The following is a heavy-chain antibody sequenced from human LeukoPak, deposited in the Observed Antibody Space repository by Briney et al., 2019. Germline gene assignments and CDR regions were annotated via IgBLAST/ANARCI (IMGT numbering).Heavy chain of an antibody. V-gene: IGHV4-59*12. CDR1: GGSINSYY. CDR2: IFYSGNT. CDR3: ARETTLPVVSSSSYYYYYMDV. D-gene: IGHD6-6*01. J-gene: IGHJ6*03. Sequence: PSETLSLTCTVSGGSINSYYWSWIRQPPGKGLEWIGYIFYSGNTNYNPSLKSRVTISVDTSKNQFSLKLSSVTAADTAVYYCARETTLPVVSSSSYYYYYMDVWGKGTTVTVSS.